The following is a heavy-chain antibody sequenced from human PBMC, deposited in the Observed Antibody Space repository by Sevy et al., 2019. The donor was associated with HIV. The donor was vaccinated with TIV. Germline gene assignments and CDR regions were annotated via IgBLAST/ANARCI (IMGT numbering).Heavy chain of an antibody. V-gene: IGHV3-53*01. CDR2: IYSGGST. Sequence: GGSLRLSCAASGFTGSSNYMSWVRQAPGKGLEWVSVIYSGGSTYYADSVKGRFTISRDNSKNTLYLKMNSLRAEDTAVYYCARDRGSGWDPRQDYYFDYWGQGTLVTVSS. D-gene: IGHD6-19*01. CDR3: ARDRGSGWDPRQDYYFDY. J-gene: IGHJ4*02. CDR1: GFTGSSNY.